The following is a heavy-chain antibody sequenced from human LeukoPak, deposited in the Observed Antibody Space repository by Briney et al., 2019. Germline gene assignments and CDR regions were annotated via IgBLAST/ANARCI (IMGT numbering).Heavy chain of an antibody. CDR1: GYSFTSYW. Sequence: PGESLKISCKGSGYSFTSYWIGWVRQMPGKGLEWMGIIYPGDSDTRYSPSFQGQVTISADKSISTAYLQWSSLKASDTAMYYCARGGYCSGGSCRGANWFDPWGQGTLVTVSS. J-gene: IGHJ5*02. D-gene: IGHD2-15*01. CDR3: ARGGYCSGGSCRGANWFDP. CDR2: IYPGDSDT. V-gene: IGHV5-51*01.